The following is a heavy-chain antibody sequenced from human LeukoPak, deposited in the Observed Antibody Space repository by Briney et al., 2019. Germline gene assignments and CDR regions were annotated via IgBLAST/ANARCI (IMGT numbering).Heavy chain of an antibody. Sequence: GGSLRLSCAASGFTFSSYSMNWVRQAPGKGLEWVSYISSSSSTIYYADSVKSRFTISRDNAKNSLYLQMNSLRDEDTAVYYCARVRNYYYGMDVWGQGTTVTVSS. V-gene: IGHV3-48*02. CDR1: GFTFSSYS. CDR3: ARVRNYYYGMDV. CDR2: ISSSSSTI. J-gene: IGHJ6*02.